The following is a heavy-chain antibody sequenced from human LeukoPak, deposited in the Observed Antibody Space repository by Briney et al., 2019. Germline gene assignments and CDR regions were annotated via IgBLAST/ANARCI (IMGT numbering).Heavy chain of an antibody. CDR2: IYPGDSDT. CDR1: GYSFPNYW. D-gene: IGHD5-18*01. J-gene: IGHJ4*02. CDR3: ARRIPRGYSYGYEDY. Sequence: GESLKISCKGSGYSFPNYWIGWVRQMPGKGLEWMGIIYPGDSDTRYSPSFQGQVTMSADKSFNTAYPQWSSLKASDTAMYYCARRIPRGYSYGYEDYWGRGTLVTVSS. V-gene: IGHV5-51*01.